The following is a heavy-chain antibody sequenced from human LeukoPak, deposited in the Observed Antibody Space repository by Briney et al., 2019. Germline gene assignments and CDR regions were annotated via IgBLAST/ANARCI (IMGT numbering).Heavy chain of an antibody. J-gene: IGHJ3*02. Sequence: SETLSLTCTVSGGSISSSSYYWGWLRQPPGKGLEWIGSIYYSGGTYYNPSLKSRVTISVDTSKNQFSLKLSSVTAADTAVYYCARHFRGRWLQSSLEQLGDAFDIWGQGTMVTVPS. CDR3: ARHFRGRWLQSSLEQLGDAFDI. CDR1: GGSISSSSYY. V-gene: IGHV4-39*01. CDR2: IYYSGGT. D-gene: IGHD5-24*01.